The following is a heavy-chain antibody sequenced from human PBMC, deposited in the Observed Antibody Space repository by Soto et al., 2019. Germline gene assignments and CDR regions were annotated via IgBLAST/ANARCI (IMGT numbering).Heavy chain of an antibody. Sequence: TSETLSLTCSVSDGSLSSGGYYWSWIRQPPGKGLEWIGFIHGGGSTLYSPSLKSRLSISIETSERQFSLKLSSVTAADTAVYYCVRGKDKDDSSFWFYWGQGTPVTVSS. D-gene: IGHD6-13*01. CDR2: IHGGGST. J-gene: IGHJ4*01. CDR3: VRGKDKDDSSFWFY. CDR1: DGSLSSGGYY. V-gene: IGHV4-31*03.